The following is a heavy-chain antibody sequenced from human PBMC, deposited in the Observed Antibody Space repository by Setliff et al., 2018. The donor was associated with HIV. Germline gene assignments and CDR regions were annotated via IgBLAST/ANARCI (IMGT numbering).Heavy chain of an antibody. J-gene: IGHJ6*03. V-gene: IGHV3-20*04. CDR1: GFTFSSYW. D-gene: IGHD3-10*01. CDR2: INWNGGST. Sequence: GGSLRLSCAASGFTFSSYWMTWVRQAPGKGLEWVSGINWNGGSTGYADSVRGRFTISRDNAKNSLYLQMNSLRAEDTALYYCARGRLLWSGSYYYYYMDVWGKGTTVTVSS. CDR3: ARGRLLWSGSYYYYYMDV.